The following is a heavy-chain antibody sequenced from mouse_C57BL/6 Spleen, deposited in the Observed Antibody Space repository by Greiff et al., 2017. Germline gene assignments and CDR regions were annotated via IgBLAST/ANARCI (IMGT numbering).Heavy chain of an antibody. Sequence: VQLQQSGPELVKPGASVKIPCKASGYTFTDYNLDWVKQSHGKSLEWIGDINPNNGGTIYNQKFKGKATLTVDKSSSTAYMELRSLTSEDTAVYYCARSRSYGNYFDYWGQGTTLTVSS. CDR2: INPNNGGT. J-gene: IGHJ2*01. V-gene: IGHV1-18*01. CDR3: ARSRSYGNYFDY. D-gene: IGHD2-1*01. CDR1: GYTFTDYN.